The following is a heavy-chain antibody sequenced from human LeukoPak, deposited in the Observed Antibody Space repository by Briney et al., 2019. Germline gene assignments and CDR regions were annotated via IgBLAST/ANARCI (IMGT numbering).Heavy chain of an antibody. CDR1: GYTFTIYY. CDR2: INPSGGST. Sequence: ASVKVSFKASGYTFTIYYMHWVRQAPGQGLEWMGIINPSGGSTSYAQKFQGRVTITRDMSTSTVYMELSSLRSEDTAVYYCAREMYYDFWSGYFPNWFDPWGQGTLVTVSS. J-gene: IGHJ5*02. CDR3: AREMYYDFWSGYFPNWFDP. V-gene: IGHV1-46*01. D-gene: IGHD3-3*01.